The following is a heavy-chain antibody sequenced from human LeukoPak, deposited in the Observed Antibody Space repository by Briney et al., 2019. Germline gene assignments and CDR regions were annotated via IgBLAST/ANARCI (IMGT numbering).Heavy chain of an antibody. CDR1: GFTFSSYS. Sequence: GGSLRLSCAASGFTFSSYSMNWVRQAPGKGLEWVSSISSSSSYIYYADSVKGRFTISRDNAKNSLYLQMNSLRAEDTAVYYCARVAVAGTFGWLDYWGQGTLVTVSS. D-gene: IGHD6-19*01. CDR2: ISSSSSYI. V-gene: IGHV3-21*01. CDR3: ARVAVAGTFGWLDY. J-gene: IGHJ4*02.